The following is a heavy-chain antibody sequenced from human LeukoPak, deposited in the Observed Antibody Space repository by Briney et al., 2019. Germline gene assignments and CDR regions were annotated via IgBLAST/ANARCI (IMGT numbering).Heavy chain of an antibody. CDR1: TFAFGGYW. J-gene: IGHJ4*02. Sequence: GGSLRLSCAGSTFAFGGYWIHWVRQLPGTGLAWVSRIDSAGGRIQWADSVKGRFTISRDNAKNTVYLQMNSLRPEDSAVYYCVADRGNWSGGDFWGRGTLVTVSS. CDR3: VADRGNWSGGDF. V-gene: IGHV3-74*01. D-gene: IGHD3-10*01. CDR2: IDSAGGRI.